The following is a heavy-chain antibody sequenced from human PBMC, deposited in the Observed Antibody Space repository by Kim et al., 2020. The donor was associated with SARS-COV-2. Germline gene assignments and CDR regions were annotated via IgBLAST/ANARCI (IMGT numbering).Heavy chain of an antibody. CDR3: ARPGIAASGGAFDI. J-gene: IGHJ3*02. D-gene: IGHD6-13*01. V-gene: IGHV4-39*01. Sequence: NPALESRVPLSVDTSKNQFSLKLRSVTAADTAVYYCARPGIAASGGAFDIWGQGTMVTVSS.